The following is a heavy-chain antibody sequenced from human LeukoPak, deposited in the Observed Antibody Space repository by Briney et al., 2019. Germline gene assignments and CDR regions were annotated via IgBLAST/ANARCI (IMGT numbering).Heavy chain of an antibody. CDR1: GFTFSRYW. Sequence: PGGSLRLSCAASGFTFSRYWMSWVRQAPGRGLQWVANIKQDGSEKYYVDSVKGRFTISRDNSKNTLYLQMNSLRAEDTGVYYCAKRISSGWSASSRSLDYWGQGTLVTVSS. CDR3: AKRISSGWSASSRSLDY. CDR2: IKQDGSEK. V-gene: IGHV3-7*05. D-gene: IGHD6-19*01. J-gene: IGHJ4*02.